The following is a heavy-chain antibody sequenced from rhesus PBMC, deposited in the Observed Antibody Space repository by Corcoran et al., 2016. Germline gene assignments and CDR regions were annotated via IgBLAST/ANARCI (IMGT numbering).Heavy chain of an antibody. CDR1: GYTFTDYY. J-gene: IGHJ4*01. CDR2: INPKTGGT. Sequence: QVQLVQSGAEVKKPGSSVKVSGKASGYTFTDYYMHWVRQAPGQGLEWMGEINPKTGGTNYAQKFQGRVTMTRDTSTSTAYMELSSLRSEDTAVYYCTSYGYSSGWYFDYWGQGVLVTVSS. V-gene: IGHV1-138*01. CDR3: TSYGYSSGWYFDY. D-gene: IGHD6-31*01.